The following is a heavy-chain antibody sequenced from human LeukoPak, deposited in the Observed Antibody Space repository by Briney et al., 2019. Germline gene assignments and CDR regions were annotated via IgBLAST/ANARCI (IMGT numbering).Heavy chain of an antibody. CDR3: ARRGSSSWYYY. Sequence: GASVKVSCKASGYTFSRYDISWVRQAPGQGLEWMGWISAYNGNTNYGQKFQGRVTMTTDTSTSTAYMELRSLRSDDTAVYYCARRGSSSWYYYWGQGTLVTVSS. V-gene: IGHV1-18*01. CDR2: ISAYNGNT. CDR1: GYTFSRYD. D-gene: IGHD2-2*01. J-gene: IGHJ4*02.